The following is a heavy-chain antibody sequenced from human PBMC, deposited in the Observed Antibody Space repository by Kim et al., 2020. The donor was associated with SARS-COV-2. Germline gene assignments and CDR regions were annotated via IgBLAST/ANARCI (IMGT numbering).Heavy chain of an antibody. D-gene: IGHD3-22*01. J-gene: IGHJ4*02. Sequence: YDNPSLKRRVTISVDTSKNQFSRKLSSVTAADTAVYYCARATYDSKCDYWGQGTLVTVSS. CDR3: ARATYDSKCDY. V-gene: IGHV4-31*02.